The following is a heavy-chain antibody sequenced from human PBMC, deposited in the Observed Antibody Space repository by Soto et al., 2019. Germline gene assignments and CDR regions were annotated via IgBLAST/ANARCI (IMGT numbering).Heavy chain of an antibody. CDR3: ARGTVLRFLEWLSPDY. CDR2: IYYSGST. V-gene: IGHV4-31*03. D-gene: IGHD3-3*01. Sequence: QVQLQESGPGLVKPSQTLSLTCTVSGGSISSGGYYWSWIRQHPGKGLEWIGHIYYSGSTYYNPSLKSRVTISVDTSKNQFPLKLSSVTAADTAVYYCARGTVLRFLEWLSPDYWGQGTLVTVSS. J-gene: IGHJ4*02. CDR1: GGSISSGGYY.